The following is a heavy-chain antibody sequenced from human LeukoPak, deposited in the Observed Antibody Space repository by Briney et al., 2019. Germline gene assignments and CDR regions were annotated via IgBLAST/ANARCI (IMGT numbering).Heavy chain of an antibody. D-gene: IGHD2-8*01. V-gene: IGHV3-11*01. J-gene: IGHJ6*03. Sequence: GGSLRLSCAASGFTFSDYYMTWIRQAPGKGLEWLSYISSSGSTIYYADSVKGRFTVSRDNAKNSLYLQMNSLRAEDTAVYYCARDCIVRENIGNDMDVWGNGTTVTVSS. CDR2: ISSSGSTI. CDR1: GFTFSDYY. CDR3: ARDCIVRENIGNDMDV.